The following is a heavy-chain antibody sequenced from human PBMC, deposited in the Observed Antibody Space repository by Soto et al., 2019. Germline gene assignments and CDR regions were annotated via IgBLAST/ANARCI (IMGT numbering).Heavy chain of an antibody. CDR1: GGSISSSSYY. CDR2: IYYSGST. Sequence: SETLSLTCTVPGGSISSSSYYWGWIRQPPGKGLEWIGSIYYSGSTYYNPSLKSRVTISVDTSKNQFSLKLSSVTAADTAVYYCARLRGYYDSSGYYYWGYYYYGMDVWGQGTTVTVSS. J-gene: IGHJ6*02. CDR3: ARLRGYYDSSGYYYWGYYYYGMDV. D-gene: IGHD3-22*01. V-gene: IGHV4-39*01.